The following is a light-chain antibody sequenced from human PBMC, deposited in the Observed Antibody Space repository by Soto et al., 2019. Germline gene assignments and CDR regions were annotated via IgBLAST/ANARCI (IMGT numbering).Light chain of an antibody. CDR2: GAS. J-gene: IGKJ1*01. CDR3: QHYGSSPRT. CDR1: QSVSSRY. V-gene: IGKV3-20*01. Sequence: EIVLTQSPGTLSLSPGERATLSCRASQSVSSRYSAWYQQKPGQAPRLLIYGASTRATGIPDRFSGSGFETDFTLTISRLEPEDFAVYYCQHYGSSPRTFGQGTKVDIK.